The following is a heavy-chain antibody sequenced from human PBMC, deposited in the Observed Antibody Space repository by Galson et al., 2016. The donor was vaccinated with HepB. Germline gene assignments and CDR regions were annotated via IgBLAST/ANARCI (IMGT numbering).Heavy chain of an antibody. V-gene: IGHV4-39*01. J-gene: IGHJ4*02. Sequence: LVTPTQTLTLTCTFSGFSLRTSTMCVSWIRQPPTKGLEWIGEINHSGGTYYNPSLKSRVTISVDTCKKQFSLKLSSVTAADTAVYYCARIRGYKTDYWGQGTLVTVSS. CDR3: ARIRGYKTDY. CDR1: GFSLRTSTMC. CDR2: INHSGGT. D-gene: IGHD5-24*01.